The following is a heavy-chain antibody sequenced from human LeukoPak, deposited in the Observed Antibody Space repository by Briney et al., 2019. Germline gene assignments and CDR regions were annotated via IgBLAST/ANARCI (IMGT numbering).Heavy chain of an antibody. J-gene: IGHJ6*03. CDR1: GFSFSSYA. CDR3: AKSRFSYYYYMDV. V-gene: IGHV3-23*01. CDR2: ISGSRGST. Sequence: GGSLRLSCAASGFSFSSYAMTWVRQAPGKGLEWVSTISGSRGSTYYADSVKGRLTISRDNSKNTLYLQMNSLRAEDTAVYYCAKSRFSYYYYMDVWGKGTTVTVSS.